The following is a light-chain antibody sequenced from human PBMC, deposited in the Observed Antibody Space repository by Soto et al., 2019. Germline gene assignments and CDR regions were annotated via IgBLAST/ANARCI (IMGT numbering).Light chain of an antibody. CDR3: SSFAGSNIWV. Sequence: QSALTQPPSASGSPGQSVTISCTGSNVGEYDYVSWYPQHPGKAPKLLIHEVTKRPSGVPDRFSGSKSGNTASLTVSGLQAEAEADYYCSSFAGSNIWVFGGGTKLTVL. V-gene: IGLV2-8*01. J-gene: IGLJ3*02. CDR1: NVGEYDY. CDR2: EVT.